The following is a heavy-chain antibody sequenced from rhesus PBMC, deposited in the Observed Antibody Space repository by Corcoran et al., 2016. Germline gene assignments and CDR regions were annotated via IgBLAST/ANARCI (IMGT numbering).Heavy chain of an antibody. Sequence: QVQLQESGPGLVKPSETLSLTCAVSGGSFSGYYWGWIRQPPGKGLEWIGYISGSTGSTDYTPSLKGRVTISTDTSKNQFSLKLGSVTAADTAVYYCARDYSGRVIDYWGQGVLVTVSS. D-gene: IGHD6-25*01. CDR1: GGSFSGYY. V-gene: IGHV4-165*01. CDR3: ARDYSGRVIDY. CDR2: ISGSTGST. J-gene: IGHJ4*01.